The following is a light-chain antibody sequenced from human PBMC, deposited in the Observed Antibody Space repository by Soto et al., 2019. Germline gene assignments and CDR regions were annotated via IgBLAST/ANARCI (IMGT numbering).Light chain of an antibody. CDR2: DGN. V-gene: IGLV2-11*01. J-gene: IGLJ1*01. CDR3: CSYVTTPEI. Sequence: LAQPRSVSGSPGQLLTISCTGTSSDVDDYRYVSWYQQYPGKAPKLVIYDGNKRPSGVPDRFSGPNSGNTASLTISGLQVEDEADYYCCSYVTTPEIFGTGTKVTVL. CDR1: SSDVDDYRY.